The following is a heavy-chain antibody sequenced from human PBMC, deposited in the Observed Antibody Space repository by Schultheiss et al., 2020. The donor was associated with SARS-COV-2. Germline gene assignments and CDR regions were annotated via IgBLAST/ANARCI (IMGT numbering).Heavy chain of an antibody. CDR1: GFTFSDYY. CDR3: TTQPGIAAAGTYYYYYGMDV. CDR2: IKSKTDGGTT. V-gene: IGHV3-15*01. Sequence: GGSLRLSCAASGFTFSDYYMSWIRQAPGKGLEWVGRIKSKTDGGTTDYAAPVKGRFTISRDDSKNTLYLQMNSLKTEDTAVYYCTTQPGIAAAGTYYYYYGMDVWGQGTTVTVSS. J-gene: IGHJ6*02. D-gene: IGHD6-13*01.